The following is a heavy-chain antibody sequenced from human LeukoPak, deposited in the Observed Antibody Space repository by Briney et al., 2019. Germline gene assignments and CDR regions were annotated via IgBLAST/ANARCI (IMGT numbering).Heavy chain of an antibody. J-gene: IGHJ5*02. CDR3: ARGFIGIQLWLLRGSWFDP. CDR1: GGSFSGYY. Sequence: PSETLSLTCAVYGGSFSGYYWSWIRQPPGKGLEWIGEISHSGSTNYNPSLKSRVTISVDTSKNQFSLKLSSVTAADTAVYYCARGFIGIQLWLLRGSWFDPWGQGTLVTVSS. V-gene: IGHV4-34*01. D-gene: IGHD5-18*01. CDR2: ISHSGST.